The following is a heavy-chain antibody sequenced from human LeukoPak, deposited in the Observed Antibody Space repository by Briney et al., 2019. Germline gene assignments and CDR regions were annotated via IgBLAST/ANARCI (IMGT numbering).Heavy chain of an antibody. CDR2: ISWDGGST. Sequence: AGSLRLSCAASGFTFDDYAMHWVRQAPGKGLEWVSLISWDGGSTYYADSVKGRFTISRDNSKNSLYLQMNSLRAEDTALYYCAKLSGRYQLLFSAFDIWGQGTMVTVSS. D-gene: IGHD2-2*01. V-gene: IGHV3-43D*04. J-gene: IGHJ3*02. CDR3: AKLSGRYQLLFSAFDI. CDR1: GFTFDDYA.